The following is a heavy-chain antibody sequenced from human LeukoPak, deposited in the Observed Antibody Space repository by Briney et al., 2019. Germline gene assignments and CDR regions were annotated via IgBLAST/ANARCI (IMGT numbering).Heavy chain of an antibody. CDR3: ARGSSWYRFDY. Sequence: ASVKVSCKASGYTFTGYYMHWVRQAPGQGLEWMGGIIPIFGTANYAQKFQGRVTITADKSTSTAYMELSSLRSEDTAVYYCARGSSWYRFDYWGQGTLVTVSS. V-gene: IGHV1-69*06. CDR2: IIPIFGTA. CDR1: GYTFTGYY. D-gene: IGHD6-13*01. J-gene: IGHJ4*02.